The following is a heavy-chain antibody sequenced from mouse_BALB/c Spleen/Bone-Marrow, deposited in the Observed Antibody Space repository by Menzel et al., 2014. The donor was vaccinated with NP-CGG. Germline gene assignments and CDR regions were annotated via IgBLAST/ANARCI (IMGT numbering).Heavy chain of an antibody. CDR2: IRLKSNNYAT. Sequence: EVKVEESGGGLVQPGGSMKLSCVASGFTFSNYWMNWVRQSPEKGLEWVAEIRLKSNNYATHYAESVKGRFTISRDDSKSSVYLQMNNLRAEDTGIYYRTRGYYYGSSYVFDYWGQGTTLTVSS. V-gene: IGHV6-6*02. D-gene: IGHD1-1*01. CDR1: GFTFSNYW. J-gene: IGHJ2*01. CDR3: TRGYYYGSSYVFDY.